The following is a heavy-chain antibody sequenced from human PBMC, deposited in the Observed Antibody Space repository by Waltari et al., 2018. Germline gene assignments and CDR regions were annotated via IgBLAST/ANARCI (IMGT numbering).Heavy chain of an antibody. CDR3: AREGYCSGGSCPLGY. V-gene: IGHV1-69*01. CDR2: IIPIFGTA. CDR1: GATFSSYA. J-gene: IGHJ4*02. Sequence: QVQLVQSRAEVKKPGSSVKFSCKASGATFSSYAISWVRQAPGQGLEWMGGIIPIFGTANYAQKFQGRVTITADESTSTAYMELSSLRSEDTAVYYCAREGYCSGGSCPLGYWGQGTLVTVSS. D-gene: IGHD2-15*01.